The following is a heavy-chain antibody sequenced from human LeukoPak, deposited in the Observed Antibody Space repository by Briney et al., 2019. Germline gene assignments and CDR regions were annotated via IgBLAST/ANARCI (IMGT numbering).Heavy chain of an antibody. CDR2: ISHSGST. D-gene: IGHD4-11*01. J-gene: IGHJ6*04. CDR3: ARGFDY. V-gene: IGHV4-38-2*01. CDR1: GYSINSDYY. Sequence: SETLSLTCAVSGYSINSDYYWGWIRQPPGKGLEWIGSISHSGSTYYNPSLKSRVTISVDTSTNQFSLKLSSLTAADTAVYYCARGFDYWGKGTTVTISS.